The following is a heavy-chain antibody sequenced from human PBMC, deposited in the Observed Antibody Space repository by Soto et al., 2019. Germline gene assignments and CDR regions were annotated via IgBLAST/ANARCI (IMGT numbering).Heavy chain of an antibody. CDR3: AKGGITLVRGSFDY. CDR1: GFSLSNYA. D-gene: IGHD3-10*01. V-gene: IGHV3-23*01. Sequence: PGGSLRLSCAVSGFSLSNYAMSWVRQAPGKGLEWVSAISGSGSNTYYIDSVKGRFTTSRDRSKTTLFLQMNNLRAEDTALYYYAKGGITLVRGSFDYWGQGA. CDR2: ISGSGSNT. J-gene: IGHJ4*02.